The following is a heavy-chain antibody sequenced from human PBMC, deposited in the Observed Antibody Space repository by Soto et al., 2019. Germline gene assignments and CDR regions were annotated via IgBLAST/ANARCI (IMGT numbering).Heavy chain of an antibody. CDR1: AFTFNNCA. CDR2: ISDDGNHK. CDR3: AKGCNTPSCFVLVN. Sequence: QVHLVESGGGVVQPGRSLRLSCAASAFTFNNCAMHWVRHAPGKGLEWVAIISDDGNHKNYVDSVKGRLTISRDNSKNTLYLQMDSLRPEDTAVYFCAKGCNTPSCFVLVNWGQGTQVTVS. J-gene: IGHJ4*02. D-gene: IGHD2-15*01. V-gene: IGHV3-30*18.